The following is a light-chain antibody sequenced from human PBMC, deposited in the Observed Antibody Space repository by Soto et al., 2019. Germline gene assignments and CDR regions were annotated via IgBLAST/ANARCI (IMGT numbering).Light chain of an antibody. CDR1: QNINSN. Sequence: IVMTQSPDTLSMSPGERATLSCRASQNINSNLAWYQQKPGQAPRLLIFGASTRATNIPARFSGSGSGTEFTLNIRSLQSEDFAVYYCQQYNYWPSRTLGQGTKVDIK. V-gene: IGKV3-15*01. CDR2: GAS. J-gene: IGKJ1*01. CDR3: QQYNYWPSRT.